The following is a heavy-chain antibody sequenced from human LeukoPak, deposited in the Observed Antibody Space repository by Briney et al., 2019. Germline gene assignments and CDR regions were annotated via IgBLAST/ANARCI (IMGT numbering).Heavy chain of an antibody. D-gene: IGHD5-18*01. CDR3: ARIRGFIYSSPVDY. J-gene: IGHJ4*02. Sequence: GGSLRLSCAASGFTFSSYAMGWVRQPPGKGLEWVSAISDSGGNTYYADSVKGRFTISRDNSMNTLYLQVNSLRAEDTAVYYCARIRGFIYSSPVDYWGQGTLVTVSS. CDR2: ISDSGGNT. V-gene: IGHV3-23*01. CDR1: GFTFSSYA.